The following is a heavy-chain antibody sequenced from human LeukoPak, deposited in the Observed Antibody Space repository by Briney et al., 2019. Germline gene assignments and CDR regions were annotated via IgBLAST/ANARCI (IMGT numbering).Heavy chain of an antibody. D-gene: IGHD1-26*01. V-gene: IGHV4-61*02. CDR2: IYTSGST. Sequence: SETLSLTCTVSGGSISSGSYYWSWIRQPAGKGLEWIGRIYTSGSTNYNPSLKSRVTISVDTSKNQFSLKLSSVTAADTAVYYCARALSGRPSSFDYWGQGTLVTVSS. CDR1: GGSISSGSYY. CDR3: ARALSGRPSSFDY. J-gene: IGHJ4*02.